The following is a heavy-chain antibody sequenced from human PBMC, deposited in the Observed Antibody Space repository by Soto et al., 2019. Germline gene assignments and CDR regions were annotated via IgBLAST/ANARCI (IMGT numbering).Heavy chain of an antibody. J-gene: IGHJ5*01. CDR1: GGSISSYY. CDR3: ARHNDQSWFDS. D-gene: IGHD2-8*01. CDR2: IYYSGST. Sequence: SETLSLTCTVSGGSISSYYWSWIRQPPGKGLEWIGYIYYSGSTNYNPSLKSRVTISVDTSKNQFSLKLRSVTAADTAVYYCARHNDQSWFDSWGQGTLVTVSS. V-gene: IGHV4-59*08.